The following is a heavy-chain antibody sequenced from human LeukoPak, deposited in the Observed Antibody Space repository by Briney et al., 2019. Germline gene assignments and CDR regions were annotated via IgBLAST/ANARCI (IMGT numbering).Heavy chain of an antibody. CDR3: AKDQGVGDLVYYYYYYGMDV. Sequence: QPGGSLRLSCAASGFTFSKYAISWVRQAPGKGLEWVSTIGASGDGTYYADSVKGRFTISRDNSKNTLYLQMDSLRAEDTARYYCAKDQGVGDLVYYYYYYGMDVWGQGTTATVSS. CDR2: IGASGDGT. D-gene: IGHD3-10*01. J-gene: IGHJ6*02. CDR1: GFTFSKYA. V-gene: IGHV3-23*01.